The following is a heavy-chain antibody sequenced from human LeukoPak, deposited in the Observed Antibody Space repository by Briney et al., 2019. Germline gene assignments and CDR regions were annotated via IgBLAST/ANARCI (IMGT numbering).Heavy chain of an antibody. Sequence: ASVKVSCEASGYTFTNYHIHWVRQAPGQGLEWMSILNPSDGSTTYAQKFQGRVTMTRDTSTSTVYMELSSLTSEDTAIYYCAREDSRGDKGLLYFDIWGRGTLVTVSS. CDR3: AREDSRGDKGLLYFDI. CDR1: GYTFTNYH. J-gene: IGHJ2*01. V-gene: IGHV1-46*01. CDR2: LNPSDGST. D-gene: IGHD2-21*02.